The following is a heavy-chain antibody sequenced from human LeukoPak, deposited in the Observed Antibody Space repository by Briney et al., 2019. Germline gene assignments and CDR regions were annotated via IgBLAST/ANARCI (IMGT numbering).Heavy chain of an antibody. CDR1: GFTFSSYG. CDR2: IWYDGSNK. CDR3: ARASVSYDSSGYYFDY. D-gene: IGHD3-22*01. Sequence: GGSLRLSCAASGFTFSSYGMHWVRQAPGKGLEWVAVIWYDGSNKYYADSVKVPFTISRDNSKNTLYLRMNSLRAEETAVYYCARASVSYDSSGYYFDYWGQGTLVTVSS. V-gene: IGHV3-33*01. J-gene: IGHJ4*02.